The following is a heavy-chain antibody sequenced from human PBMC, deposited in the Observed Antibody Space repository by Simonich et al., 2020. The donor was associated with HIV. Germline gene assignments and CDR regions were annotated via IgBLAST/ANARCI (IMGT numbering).Heavy chain of an antibody. CDR2: IYYSGTT. J-gene: IGHJ4*01. D-gene: IGHD3-10*01. CDR3: ARRGSVSSGSHRYFDS. V-gene: IGHV4-39*01. Sequence: GLEWIGSIYYSGTTYYNPSLKSRVSISVDTSKNQFSLKLTSVTAADTAVYYCARRGSVSSGSHRYFDSWGHGTLVTVSS.